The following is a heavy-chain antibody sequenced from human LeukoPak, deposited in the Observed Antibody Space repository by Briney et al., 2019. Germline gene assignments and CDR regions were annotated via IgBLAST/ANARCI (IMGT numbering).Heavy chain of an antibody. V-gene: IGHV4-39*07. Sequence: PSETLSLTCTVSGGSISSSSYYWGWIRQPPVKGLEWIGSIYYSGSTYYNPSLKSRVTISVDTSKNQFSLKLSSVTAADTARYYCARAIGGWSRHNWFDPWGKGTLLTVPS. CDR2: IYYSGST. CDR1: GGSISSSSYY. CDR3: ARAIGGWSRHNWFDP. D-gene: IGHD6-19*01. J-gene: IGHJ5*02.